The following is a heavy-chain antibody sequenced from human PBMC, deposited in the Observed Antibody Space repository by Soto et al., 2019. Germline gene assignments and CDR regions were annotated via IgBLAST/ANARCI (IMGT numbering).Heavy chain of an antibody. D-gene: IGHD3-3*01. J-gene: IGHJ2*01. V-gene: IGHV3-23*01. CDR1: GFTFSSYA. CDR2: ISFSDGGT. Sequence: EEQLLESGGGLIQPGGSLRLACAASGFTFSSYAMTWVRQAPGKGLEWVSSISFSDGGTYYADSVKGRLTISRDNSKNTLFLQMNSLRVEDTAVYYCVTDDRSVGRRYFDLWGRGTLVTVSS. CDR3: VTDDRSVGRRYFDL.